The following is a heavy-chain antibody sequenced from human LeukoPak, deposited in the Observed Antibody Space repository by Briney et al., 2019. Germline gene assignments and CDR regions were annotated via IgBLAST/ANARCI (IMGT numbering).Heavy chain of an antibody. D-gene: IGHD1-26*01. V-gene: IGHV3-64*01. Sequence: GESLTLSCAASGFTFSRYSMHWVRQAPGKGLEYVSDITSNGSSTYYANSEKGIFIISRDNSKITLYLQLGSLRADDMTMYYCATARGSQYAKYFQHWGQGTLVTVSS. CDR3: ATARGSQYAKYFQH. CDR2: ITSNGSST. J-gene: IGHJ1*01. CDR1: GFTFSRYS.